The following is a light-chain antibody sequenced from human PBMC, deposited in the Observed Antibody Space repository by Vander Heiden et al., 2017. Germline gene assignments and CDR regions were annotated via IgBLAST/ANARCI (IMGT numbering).Light chain of an antibody. Sequence: QSVLTQPPSVSAAPGDKVTTSCSGSTPNIGNNYVSWYQQGPGAAPKLLIYNNDKRPSGGLDRFSASKSGTSATLAITGLQTGDEADYYCGTWDSSLSAGVFGTATKVTVL. V-gene: IGLV1-51*01. CDR2: NND. CDR1: TPNIGNNY. J-gene: IGLJ1*01. CDR3: GTWDSSLSAGV.